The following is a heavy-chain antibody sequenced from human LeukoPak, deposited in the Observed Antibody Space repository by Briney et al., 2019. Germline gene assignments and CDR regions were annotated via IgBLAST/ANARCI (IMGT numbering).Heavy chain of an antibody. CDR3: VGEWEQLR. CDR1: GFTFSSNW. J-gene: IGHJ4*02. Sequence: GGSLRLSCAASGFTFSSNWMHWVRQAPGKGLEWVANINQHGSEEFYVDSVKGRFTISRDNAKNSLYLHMNSLRVEDTAVYYCVGEWEQLRRGQGTLVTVSS. V-gene: IGHV3-7*01. D-gene: IGHD1-26*01. CDR2: INQHGSEE.